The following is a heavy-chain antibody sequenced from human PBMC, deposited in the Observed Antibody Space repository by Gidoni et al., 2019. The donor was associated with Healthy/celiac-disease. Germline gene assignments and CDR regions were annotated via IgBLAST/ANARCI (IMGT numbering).Heavy chain of an antibody. Sequence: QVQLVESGGGVVQPGRSLRLSCAASGFTFSSDGMHWVRQAPGKGLEWVAVISYDGSNKYYADSVKGRFTISRDNSKNTLYLQMNSLRAEDTAVYYCAKERYYDSSAFDYWGQGTLVTVSS. J-gene: IGHJ4*02. CDR2: ISYDGSNK. D-gene: IGHD3-22*01. V-gene: IGHV3-30*18. CDR3: AKERYYDSSAFDY. CDR1: GFTFSSDG.